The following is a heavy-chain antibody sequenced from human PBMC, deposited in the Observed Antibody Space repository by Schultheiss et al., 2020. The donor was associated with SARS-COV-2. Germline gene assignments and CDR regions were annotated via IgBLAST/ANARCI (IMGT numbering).Heavy chain of an antibody. J-gene: IGHJ3*02. CDR1: GGSFSGYY. Sequence: SETLSLTCAVYGGSFSGYYWSWIRQPPGKGLEWIGEINHSGSTNYNPSLKSRVTISVDTSKNQFSLKLSSVTAADTAVYYCARDSGYVFRAFDIWGQGTMVTVSS. CDR2: INHSGST. V-gene: IGHV4-34*01. D-gene: IGHD5-12*01. CDR3: ARDSGYVFRAFDI.